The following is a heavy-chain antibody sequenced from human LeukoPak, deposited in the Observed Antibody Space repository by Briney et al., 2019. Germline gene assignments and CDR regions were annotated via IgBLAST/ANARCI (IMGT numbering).Heavy chain of an antibody. CDR3: ASGYDSSGSKGYFDY. CDR2: ISWNSGSI. D-gene: IGHD3-22*01. J-gene: IGHJ4*02. V-gene: IGHV3-9*01. Sequence: GGSLRLSCAASGFTFDDYAIHWVRQAPGKGLEWVSGISWNSGSIGYADSVKGRFTISRDNAKNSLYLQMNSLRAEDTALYYCASGYDSSGSKGYFDYWGQGTLVTVSS. CDR1: GFTFDDYA.